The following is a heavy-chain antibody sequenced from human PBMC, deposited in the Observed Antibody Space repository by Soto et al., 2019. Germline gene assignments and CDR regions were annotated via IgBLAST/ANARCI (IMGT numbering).Heavy chain of an antibody. Sequence: GESLKISCKGSGYSFTSYWIGWVRQMPGKGLEWMGIIYPGDSDTRYSPSFQGKVAISADKSISTAYLQWSSLKASDTAMYYCARPSYYYDSSGYYGYWFDPWGQGTLVTVSS. D-gene: IGHD3-22*01. V-gene: IGHV5-51*01. CDR3: ARPSYYYDSSGYYGYWFDP. CDR1: GYSFTSYW. J-gene: IGHJ5*02. CDR2: IYPGDSDT.